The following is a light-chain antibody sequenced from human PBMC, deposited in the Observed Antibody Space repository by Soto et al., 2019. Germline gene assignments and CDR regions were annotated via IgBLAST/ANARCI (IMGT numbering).Light chain of an antibody. CDR3: QQSFKTPFT. Sequence: DIQMTQSPSSLSASVGDSVSITCRASQTITTFLNWYQQKPGKAPKLLMSAASSLETAVPSRFIGSGSGTDFTLTITSLQPEDFATYYCQQSFKTPFTFGPWTKVDVK. CDR1: QTITTF. J-gene: IGKJ3*01. CDR2: AAS. V-gene: IGKV1-39*01.